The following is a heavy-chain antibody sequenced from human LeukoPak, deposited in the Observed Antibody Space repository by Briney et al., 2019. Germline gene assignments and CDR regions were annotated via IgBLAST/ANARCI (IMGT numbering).Heavy chain of an antibody. J-gene: IGHJ4*02. CDR1: GFTFSSYS. Sequence: QPGGSLRLSCAASGFTFSSYSMNWVRQAPGKGLEWVSYISSSSSTIYYADSVKGRFTISRDNAKNSLYLQMNSLRAEDTAVYYCARDSMVRGVIPFDYWGQGTLVTVFS. CDR3: ARDSMVRGVIPFDY. V-gene: IGHV3-48*01. D-gene: IGHD3-10*01. CDR2: ISSSSSTI.